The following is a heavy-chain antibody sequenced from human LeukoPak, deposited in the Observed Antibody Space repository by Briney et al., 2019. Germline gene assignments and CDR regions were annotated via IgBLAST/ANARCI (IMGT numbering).Heavy chain of an antibody. J-gene: IGHJ6*02. CDR1: GFTFSSYA. CDR2: ISPTDGTT. Sequence: GGSLRLSCAASGFTFSSYAMNWVRQAPGKGLEWVSAISPTDGTTFYADSVKGRFTISRDNSRNTLYLQMSSLRAEDTALYYCAKRYCRIGSCPGNYYLYGLDVWGQGTTVTVSS. D-gene: IGHD2-15*01. V-gene: IGHV3-23*01. CDR3: AKRYCRIGSCPGNYYLYGLDV.